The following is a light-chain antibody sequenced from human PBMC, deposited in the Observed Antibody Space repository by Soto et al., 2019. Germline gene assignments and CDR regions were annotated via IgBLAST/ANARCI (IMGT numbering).Light chain of an antibody. V-gene: IGLV2-23*02. Sequence: QSALTQPASVSGSPGQSITISCTGTNSDVGNNNLVSWYQQHPGKAPKLMMYEVTKRPSGVSNRFSGSKSGNTASLTISGLQAEDEADYYCCSYAGSATWVFGGGTKLTVL. CDR1: NSDVGNNNL. J-gene: IGLJ3*02. CDR3: CSYAGSATWV. CDR2: EVT.